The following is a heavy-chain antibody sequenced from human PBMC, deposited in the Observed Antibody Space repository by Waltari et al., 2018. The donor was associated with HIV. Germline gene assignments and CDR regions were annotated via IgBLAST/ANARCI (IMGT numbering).Heavy chain of an antibody. CDR2: ISGSGLST. Sequence: EVQLLVSGGGLVQPGGSLRLSCAASGFTFSSYAMRWVRKAPGKGLEWVSDISGSGLSTQYTDSVKGRFTISRDTSTTTLYLQMNNLRAEDTALYYCTRGADTLSSGSHDYWGQGTLVTVSS. V-gene: IGHV3-23*01. CDR3: TRGADTLSSGSHDY. D-gene: IGHD6-19*01. CDR1: GFTFSSYA. J-gene: IGHJ4*02.